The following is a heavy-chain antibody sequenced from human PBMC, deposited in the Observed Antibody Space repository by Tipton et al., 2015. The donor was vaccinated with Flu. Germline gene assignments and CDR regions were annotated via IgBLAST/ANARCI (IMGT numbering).Heavy chain of an antibody. CDR3: ARDMGRGYGEWDS. CDR2: IYTTGRT. J-gene: IGHJ5*02. CDR1: GFTVTNNY. V-gene: IGHV3-53*01. D-gene: IGHD3-10*01. Sequence: SLRLSCAASGFTVTNNYVTWVRQAPGKGLEWVSVIYTTGRTKSADSVKDRSTISRDISKNMVYLQMNSLRVDDTAIYYCARDMGRGYGEWDSWGQGTLVTVSS.